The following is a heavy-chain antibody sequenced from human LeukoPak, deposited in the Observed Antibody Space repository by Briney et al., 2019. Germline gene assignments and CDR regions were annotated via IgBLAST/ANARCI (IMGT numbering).Heavy chain of an antibody. J-gene: IGHJ4*02. V-gene: IGHV3-48*04. Sequence: PGGSLRLSCAASGFTFSSYSMNWVRQAPGKGLEWVSYISISGSTIYYADSVKGRFTISRDNAKNSLYLQMNSLRAEDTAVYYCAREGVVVSAAVGYWGQGTLVTVSS. CDR2: ISISGSTI. D-gene: IGHD2-2*01. CDR1: GFTFSSYS. CDR3: AREGVVVSAAVGY.